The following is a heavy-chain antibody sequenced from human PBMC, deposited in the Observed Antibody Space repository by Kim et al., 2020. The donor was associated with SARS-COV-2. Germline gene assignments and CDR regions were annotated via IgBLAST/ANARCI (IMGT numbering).Heavy chain of an antibody. CDR3: ASPSHIANYGMDV. CDR1: GGSISSSSYY. D-gene: IGHD6-13*01. J-gene: IGHJ6*02. Sequence: SETLSLTCTVSGGSISSSSYYWGWIRQPPGKGLEWIGSIYYSGSTYYNPSLKSRVTISVDTSKNQFSLKLSSVTAADTAVYYCASPSHIANYGMDVWGQGTTVTVSS. V-gene: IGHV4-39*01. CDR2: IYYSGST.